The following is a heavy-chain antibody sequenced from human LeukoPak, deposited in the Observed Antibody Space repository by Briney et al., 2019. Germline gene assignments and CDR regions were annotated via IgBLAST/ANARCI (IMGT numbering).Heavy chain of an antibody. V-gene: IGHV3-74*01. CDR2: INSDGSST. CDR3: ATPRGSGSYLAFDY. J-gene: IGHJ4*02. CDR1: GFTFSSYW. Sequence: GGSLRLSCAASGFTFSSYWMHWVRQAPGKGLVWVSRINSDGSSTSYADSVKGRFTISRDNAKNTLHLQMNSLRAEDTAVYYCATPRGSGSYLAFDYWGQGTLVTVSS. D-gene: IGHD1-26*01.